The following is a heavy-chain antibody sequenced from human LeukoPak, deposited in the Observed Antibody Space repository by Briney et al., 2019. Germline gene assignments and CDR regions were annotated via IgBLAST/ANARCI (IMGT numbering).Heavy chain of an antibody. Sequence: GGSLRLSCAASGFTFSSYWMHWVRQVPGKGLVWVSRINSDGSSTNYADSVKGRFTISRDIAKNTLYLQMNSLRAEDTGVYYCAKDHYWSIDYWGRGTLVTVSS. CDR2: INSDGSST. D-gene: IGHD3-3*01. J-gene: IGHJ4*02. CDR1: GFTFSSYW. V-gene: IGHV3-74*01. CDR3: AKDHYWSIDY.